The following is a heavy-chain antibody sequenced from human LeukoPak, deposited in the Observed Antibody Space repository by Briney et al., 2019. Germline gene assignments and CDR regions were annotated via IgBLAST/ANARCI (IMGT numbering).Heavy chain of an antibody. D-gene: IGHD2-2*01. CDR3: ARESQTIVVVPADEDYYYYYMDV. V-gene: IGHV4-4*07. CDR2: IYTSGST. J-gene: IGHJ6*03. CDR1: GGSTSSYY. Sequence: SETLSLTCTVSGGSTSSYYWSWIRQPAGKGLEWIGRIYTSGSTNYNPSLKSRVAISVDTSKNQFSLKLSSVTAADTAVYYCARESQTIVVVPADEDYYYYYMDVWGKGTTVTISS.